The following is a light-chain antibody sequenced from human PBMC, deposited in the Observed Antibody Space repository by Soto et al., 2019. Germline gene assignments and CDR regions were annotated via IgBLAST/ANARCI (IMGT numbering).Light chain of an antibody. Sequence: QSALTQPRSVSGSPGQSVTISCTGTSSDVGGYHYVSWYKQHPGKAPKLMIYDVSKRPSGVPDRFSGSKSGNTASLTISGLQAEDEADYYCCSYAGSYKGYVFGTGTKLTVL. J-gene: IGLJ1*01. CDR1: SSDVGGYHY. CDR2: DVS. CDR3: CSYAGSYKGYV. V-gene: IGLV2-11*01.